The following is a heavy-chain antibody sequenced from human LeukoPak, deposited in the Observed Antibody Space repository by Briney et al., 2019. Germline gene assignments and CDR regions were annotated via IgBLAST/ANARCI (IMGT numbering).Heavy chain of an antibody. Sequence: GGSLRLSCAASGFIVSNNHMSWVRQAPGKGLEWISVIYSGGRYYADSLKGRFTISRDNPKNTVYFQMNSLRAEDTAVYYCATPSYSSSPGDFDYWGQGTLVTVSS. CDR2: IYSGGR. CDR3: ATPSYSSSPGDFDY. V-gene: IGHV3-53*01. J-gene: IGHJ4*02. CDR1: GFIVSNNH. D-gene: IGHD6-6*01.